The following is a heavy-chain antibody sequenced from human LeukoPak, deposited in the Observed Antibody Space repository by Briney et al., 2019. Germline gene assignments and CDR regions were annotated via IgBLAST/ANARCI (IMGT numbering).Heavy chain of an antibody. V-gene: IGHV4-61*02. J-gene: IGHJ5*02. CDR2: IYTTGIT. Sequence: SETLSLTCAVSDDSISSGTDYWSWIRQPAGQGLELIGRIYTTGITNYNPSLKSRVTISVDTSKNQFSLNLTSVTAADTAVYYCAREFLASRRNWVDPWGQGILVTVSS. CDR3: AREFLASRRNWVDP. D-gene: IGHD6-6*01. CDR1: DDSISSGTDY.